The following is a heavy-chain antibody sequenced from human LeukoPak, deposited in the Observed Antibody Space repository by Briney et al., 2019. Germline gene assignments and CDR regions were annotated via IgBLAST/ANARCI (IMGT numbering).Heavy chain of an antibody. Sequence: GGSLRLSCAASGFNFNNYWMTWFRQAPGKGLEWVSTISGSGGTTYYADSVKGRFTISRDNAKDALYLEMNSLRADDTAVYYCAKVPNTGYYFDYWGQGTLVTVSS. CDR1: GFNFNNYW. V-gene: IGHV3-23*01. D-gene: IGHD2-8*01. CDR2: ISGSGGTT. J-gene: IGHJ4*02. CDR3: AKVPNTGYYFDY.